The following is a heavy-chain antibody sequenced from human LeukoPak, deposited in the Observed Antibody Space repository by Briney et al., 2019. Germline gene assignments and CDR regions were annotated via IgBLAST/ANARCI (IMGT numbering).Heavy chain of an antibody. CDR1: GFTFSSYG. CDR3: AKDLAIFGVAVDY. J-gene: IGHJ4*02. V-gene: IGHV3-30*02. D-gene: IGHD3-3*01. Sequence: GRSLRLSCAASGFTFSSYGMHWVRQAPGKGLEWVAFIRYDGSNKYYADSVKGRFTISRDNSKNTLYLQMNSLRAEDTAVYYCAKDLAIFGVAVDYWGQGTLVTVSS. CDR2: IRYDGSNK.